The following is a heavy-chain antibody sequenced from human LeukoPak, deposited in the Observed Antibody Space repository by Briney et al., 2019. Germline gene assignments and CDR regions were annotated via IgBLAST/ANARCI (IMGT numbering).Heavy chain of an antibody. Sequence: GGSLRLFCAPSGFRHSDYSVNWVPQAPGKGLQWVSYIGRSGGTIFYDVSVKGRLTIPRDNANNSLYLQMSNLRDEDTAVYHCARIGAGVPAHYCGGDCRYYSDFWGQGALVTVSS. CDR1: GFRHSDYS. J-gene: IGHJ4*02. D-gene: IGHD2-21*02. V-gene: IGHV3-48*02. CDR2: IGRSGGTI. CDR3: ARIGAGVPAHYCGGDCRYYSDF.